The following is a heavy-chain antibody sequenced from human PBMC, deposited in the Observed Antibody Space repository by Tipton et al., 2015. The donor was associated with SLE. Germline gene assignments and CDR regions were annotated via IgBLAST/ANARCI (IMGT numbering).Heavy chain of an antibody. CDR1: GFTFRSYG. CDR3: ARAPRYSSGYYYYMDV. Sequence: SLRLSCAASGFTFRSYGMSWVRQAPGKGLEWVAVIWSDGTNKYYGDSAKGRFTISRDNSKNTLYLQMNSLRAEDTAVYYCARAPRYSSGYYYYMDVWGKGTTVTVSS. D-gene: IGHD6-19*01. J-gene: IGHJ6*03. V-gene: IGHV3-33*08. CDR2: IWSDGTNK.